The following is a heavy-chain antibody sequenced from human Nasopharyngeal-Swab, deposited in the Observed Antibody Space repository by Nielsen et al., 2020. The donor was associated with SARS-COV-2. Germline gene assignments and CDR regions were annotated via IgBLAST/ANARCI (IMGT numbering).Heavy chain of an antibody. Sequence: ASVKVSCKASGYTFTSYYMHWVRQAPGQGLEWMGIINPSGGSTSYAQKFQGRVTMTRDTSTSIVYMELSSLRSEDTAVYYCARDGAYCGGDCPAGYFDLWGRGTLVTVSS. CDR3: ARDGAYCGGDCPAGYFDL. D-gene: IGHD2-21*02. V-gene: IGHV1-46*01. CDR1: GYTFTSYY. CDR2: INPSGGST. J-gene: IGHJ2*01.